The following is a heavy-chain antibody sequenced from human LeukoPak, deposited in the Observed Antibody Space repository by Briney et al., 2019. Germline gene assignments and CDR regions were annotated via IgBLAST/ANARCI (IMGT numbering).Heavy chain of an antibody. Sequence: GASVKVSCKASGYTFTSYAMHWVRQAPGQRLEWMGWINAGNGNTKYSQKFQGRVTITRDTSASTAYMELSSLRSEDTAVHYCARDRSGGSCFDPRGQGTLVTVSS. CDR1: GYTFTSYA. V-gene: IGHV1-3*01. D-gene: IGHD2-15*01. CDR3: ARDRSGGSCFDP. J-gene: IGHJ5*02. CDR2: INAGNGNT.